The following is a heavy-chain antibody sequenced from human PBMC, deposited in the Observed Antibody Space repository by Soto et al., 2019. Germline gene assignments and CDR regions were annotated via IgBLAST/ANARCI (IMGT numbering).Heavy chain of an antibody. V-gene: IGHV3-30-3*01. CDR2: ISYDGSNK. Sequence: GGSLRLSCAASGCTFSSYAMHWVRQAPGKGLEWVAVISYDGSNKYYADSVKGRFTISRDNSKNTLYLQMNSLRAEDTAVYYCARPPRRTFGVVSWLYYGMDVWGQGTTVTVSS. CDR1: GCTFSSYA. D-gene: IGHD3-3*01. J-gene: IGHJ6*02. CDR3: ARPPRRTFGVVSWLYYGMDV.